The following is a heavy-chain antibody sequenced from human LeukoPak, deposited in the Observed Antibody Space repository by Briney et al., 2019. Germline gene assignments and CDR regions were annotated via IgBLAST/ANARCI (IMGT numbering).Heavy chain of an antibody. CDR3: ARGGSRATIFGVVINPRYFDY. CDR1: GFTFSSYA. CDR2: IKQDGSEK. J-gene: IGHJ4*02. D-gene: IGHD3-3*01. V-gene: IGHV3-7*01. Sequence: PGGSLRLSCAASGFTFSSYAMSWVRQAPGKGLEWVANIKQDGSEKYYVDSVKGRFTISRDNAKNSLYLQMNSLRAEDTAVYYCARGGSRATIFGVVINPRYFDYWGQGTLVTVSS.